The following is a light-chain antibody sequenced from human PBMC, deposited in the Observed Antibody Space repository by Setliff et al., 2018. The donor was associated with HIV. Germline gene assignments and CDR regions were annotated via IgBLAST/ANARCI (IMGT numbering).Light chain of an antibody. V-gene: IGLV2-14*01. CDR1: SSDIGSYNY. CDR3: NTYISSTPNYV. CDR2: DVT. J-gene: IGLJ1*01. Sequence: QSALTQPASVSGPPGQSIAISCTGTSSDIGSYNYVSWYQHHPGKAPRLIIYDVTNRPSGVSDRFSGSKSGNTASLTISGLQAEDEADYYCNTYISSTPNYVFGTRTKVTVL.